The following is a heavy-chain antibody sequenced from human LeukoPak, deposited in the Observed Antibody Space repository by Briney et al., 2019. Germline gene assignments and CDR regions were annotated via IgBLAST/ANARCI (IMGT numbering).Heavy chain of an antibody. CDR3: ARDLSLDCSGGSCYSLNY. CDR2: IKQDGSEK. D-gene: IGHD2-15*01. J-gene: IGHJ4*02. CDR1: GFTFSTYW. V-gene: IGHV3-7*01. Sequence: GESLRLSCAASGFTFSTYWMNWVRQTPGKGLEWVANIKQDGSEKYYVDSVKSRFTISRDNVKNSLYLQMNSLRAEDTAVYYCARDLSLDCSGGSCYSLNYWGQGTLVTVSS.